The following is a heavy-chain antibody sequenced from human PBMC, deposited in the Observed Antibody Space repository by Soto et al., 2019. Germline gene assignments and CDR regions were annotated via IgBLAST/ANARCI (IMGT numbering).Heavy chain of an antibody. V-gene: IGHV3-30*18. J-gene: IGHJ6*02. CDR2: ISYDGSNK. CDR3: AKDKATGKYYYYYYGMDV. Sequence: GGSLRLSCAASGFTFSSYGMHWVRQAPGKGLEWVAVISYDGSNKYYADSVKGRFTISRDNSKNTLYLQMNSLRAEDTAVYYCAKDKATGKYYYYYYGMDVWGQGTTVTVSS. CDR1: GFTFSSYG.